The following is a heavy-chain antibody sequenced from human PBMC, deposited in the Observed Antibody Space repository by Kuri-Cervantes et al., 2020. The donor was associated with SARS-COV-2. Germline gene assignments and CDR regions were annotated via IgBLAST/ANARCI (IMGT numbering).Heavy chain of an antibody. V-gene: IGHV3-11*05. Sequence: LTCAASGFTFSDYYMSWIRQVPGKGLEWISYISYSGTYTKYTDSVKGRFSVSRDNTENSLVLQMDSLRAEDTAIYYCARDSAWANGDNSYYFDYWGQGTLVTVSS. CDR2: ISYSGTYT. J-gene: IGHJ4*02. D-gene: IGHD4-17*01. CDR3: ARDSAWANGDNSYYFDY. CDR1: GFTFSDYY.